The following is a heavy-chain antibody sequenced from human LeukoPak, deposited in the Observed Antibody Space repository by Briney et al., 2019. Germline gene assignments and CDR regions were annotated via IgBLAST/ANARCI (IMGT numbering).Heavy chain of an antibody. Sequence: PGGSLRLPCAASGFTFSDYYMSWIRQAPGKGLEWVSYISSSGSTIYYADSVKGRFTISRDNAKKSVYLHMSSLRAEDTALYYCARLSAYYYGSYFYYYMDVWGKGTTVTVSS. D-gene: IGHD3-10*01. CDR3: ARLSAYYYGSYFYYYMDV. V-gene: IGHV3-11*04. CDR1: GFTFSDYY. J-gene: IGHJ6*03. CDR2: ISSSGSTI.